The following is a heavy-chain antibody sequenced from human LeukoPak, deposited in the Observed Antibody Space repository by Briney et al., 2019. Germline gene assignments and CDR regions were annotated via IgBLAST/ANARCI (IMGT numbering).Heavy chain of an antibody. D-gene: IGHD2-15*01. CDR3: ARGGEGYCSGGSCGGEFDY. CDR2: IKQDGSEK. J-gene: IGHJ4*02. V-gene: IGHV3-7*01. Sequence: GGSLRLSCAASGFTFSSYWMSWVRQAPGKGLEWVANIKQDGSEKYYVDSVKGRFTISRDNAKNSLYLQMNSLRAGDTAVYYCARGGEGYCSGGSCGGEFDYWGQGTLVTVSS. CDR1: GFTFSSYW.